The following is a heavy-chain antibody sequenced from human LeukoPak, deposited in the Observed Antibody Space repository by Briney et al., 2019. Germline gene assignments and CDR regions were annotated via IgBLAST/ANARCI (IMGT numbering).Heavy chain of an antibody. J-gene: IGHJ4*02. CDR3: ARDGRSGDY. CDR2: INHSGST. V-gene: IGHV4-34*01. D-gene: IGHD3-10*01. Sequence: PSETLSLTCAVYGGSFSGYYWSWIRQPPGKGLEWIGEINHSGSTNYNPSLKSRVTISLDTSKNQLSLKLSSVTAADTAVYYCARDGRSGDYWGQGTLVTVSS. CDR1: GGSFSGYY.